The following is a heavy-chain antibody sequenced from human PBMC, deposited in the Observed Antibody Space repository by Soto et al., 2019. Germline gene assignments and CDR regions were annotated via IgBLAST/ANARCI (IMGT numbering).Heavy chain of an antibody. D-gene: IGHD1-7*01. J-gene: IGHJ4*02. CDR3: ARVTGYNWNYGDFDY. CDR1: GGSISSGGYY. Sequence: PSETLSLTCTVSGGSISSGGYYWSWIRQHPGKGLEWIGYIYYSGSTYYNPSLKSRVTISVDTSKNQFSLKLSSVTAADTAVYYCARVTGYNWNYGDFDYWGQGTLVTVSS. V-gene: IGHV4-31*03. CDR2: IYYSGST.